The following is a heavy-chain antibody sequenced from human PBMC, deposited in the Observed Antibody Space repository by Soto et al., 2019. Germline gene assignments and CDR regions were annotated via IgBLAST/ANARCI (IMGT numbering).Heavy chain of an antibody. CDR2: IIPILGIA. D-gene: IGHD4-17*01. V-gene: IGHV1-69*08. CDR1: GGTFSSYT. Sequence: QVQLVQSGAEVKKPGSSVKVSCKASGGTFSSYTISWVRQAPGQGLEWMGRIIPILGIANYAQKFQGRVTITADISPRAAYMELSSLRSEDTAVYYCARDGLTTTVTPPNWFDPWGQGPLVTVSA. CDR3: ARDGLTTTVTPPNWFDP. J-gene: IGHJ5*02.